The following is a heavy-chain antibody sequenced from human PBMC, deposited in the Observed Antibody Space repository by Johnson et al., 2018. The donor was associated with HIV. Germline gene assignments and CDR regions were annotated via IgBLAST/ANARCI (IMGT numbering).Heavy chain of an antibody. CDR2: INGNGDST. CDR3: AKEGVVGSYLGAFDI. J-gene: IGHJ3*02. D-gene: IGHD3-10*01. V-gene: IGHV3-20*04. CDR1: GFTVSSNY. Sequence: VQLVESGGGLVQPGGSLRLSCAASGFTVSSNYMSWVRQAPGKGLEWVSGINGNGDSTGYADSVKGRFTISRDNAKNSLYLQMNSLRAEDTAVYYCAKEGVVGSYLGAFDIWGQGTMVTVSS.